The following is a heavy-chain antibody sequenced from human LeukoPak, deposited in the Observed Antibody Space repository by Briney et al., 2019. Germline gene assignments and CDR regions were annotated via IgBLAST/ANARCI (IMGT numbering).Heavy chain of an antibody. CDR2: INSDGSST. V-gene: IGHV3-74*01. J-gene: IGHJ4*02. D-gene: IGHD5-18*01. Sequence: PGGSLRLSCAASGFTFSSYCMHWVRQAPGKGLVWVSRINSDGSSTSYADSVKGRFTISRDNAKNTLYLQMNSLRAEDTAVYYCARKAGGYSYGPLDYWGQGTLVTVSS. CDR1: GFTFSSYC. CDR3: ARKAGGYSYGPLDY.